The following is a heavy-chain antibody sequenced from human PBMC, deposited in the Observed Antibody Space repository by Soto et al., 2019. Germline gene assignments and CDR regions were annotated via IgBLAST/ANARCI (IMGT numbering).Heavy chain of an antibody. Sequence: LSLTFAVSGGSISSGGYSWSWIRQPPGKGLEWIGYIYHSGSTYYNPSLKSRVTISVDRSKNQFSLKLRSVTAADTAVYYCARGGKYYYDSSGYPPGYGMDVWGQGTTVTVSS. CDR2: IYHSGST. CDR1: GGSISSGGYS. D-gene: IGHD3-22*01. CDR3: ARGGKYYYDSSGYPPGYGMDV. V-gene: IGHV4-30-2*01. J-gene: IGHJ6*02.